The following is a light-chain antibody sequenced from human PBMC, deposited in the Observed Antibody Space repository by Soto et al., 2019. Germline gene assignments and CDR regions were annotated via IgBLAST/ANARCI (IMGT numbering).Light chain of an antibody. CDR1: SSDVGAYNY. V-gene: IGLV2-14*01. CDR2: EVT. Sequence: ALTQPASVSGSPGQSITISCTGTSSDVGAYNYVSWYQQHPGKAPKLMIYEVTTRPSGVSSRFSGSKSGNTASLTISGLQAKDEADYYCSSYTGTNTLEVFGTGTKVTVL. J-gene: IGLJ1*01. CDR3: SSYTGTNTLEV.